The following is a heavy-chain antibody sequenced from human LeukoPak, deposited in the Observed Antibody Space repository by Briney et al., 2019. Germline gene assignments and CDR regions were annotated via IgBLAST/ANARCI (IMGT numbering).Heavy chain of an antibody. J-gene: IGHJ4*02. Sequence: GGSLRLSCAASGFTFSNYAMSWVRQAPGKGLEWVSAITGSSGSTYYADSVKGRFTISRDNSKNTLYLQMNSLSAEDTAVYYCAKWGDYDVLTGYYVSDYWGQGTLVTVSS. D-gene: IGHD3-9*01. CDR3: AKWGDYDVLTGYYVSDY. V-gene: IGHV3-23*01. CDR2: ITGSSGST. CDR1: GFTFSNYA.